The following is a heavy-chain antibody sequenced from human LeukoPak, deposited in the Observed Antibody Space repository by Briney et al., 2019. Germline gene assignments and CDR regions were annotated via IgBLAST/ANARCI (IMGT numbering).Heavy chain of an antibody. CDR2: ISSSGSTV. V-gene: IGHV3-48*03. CDR1: GFTFSSYE. D-gene: IGHD3-10*02. CDR3: AELGITMIGGV. Sequence: GGSLRLSCTASGFTFSSYEMNWVRQAPGKGLEWVSYISSSGSTVYYADSVKGRFTISRDNAKNSLYLQMNSLRAEDTAVYYCAELGITMIGGVWGKGTTVTISS. J-gene: IGHJ6*04.